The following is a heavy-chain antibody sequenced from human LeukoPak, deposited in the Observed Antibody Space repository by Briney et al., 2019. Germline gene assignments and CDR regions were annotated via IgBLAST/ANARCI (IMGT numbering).Heavy chain of an antibody. V-gene: IGHV3-21*01. CDR2: ISSTGSYI. J-gene: IGHJ4*02. CDR1: GFTFSSYS. CDR3: AREMDDILTGYGLDY. Sequence: GGSLRLSCAVSGFTFSSYSMNWVRQAPGKGLEWVSSISSTGSYIFYADSVKGRFTISRDNAKNSLYLQMNSLRAEDTAVYYCAREMDDILTGYGLDYWGQGTLVTVSS. D-gene: IGHD3-9*01.